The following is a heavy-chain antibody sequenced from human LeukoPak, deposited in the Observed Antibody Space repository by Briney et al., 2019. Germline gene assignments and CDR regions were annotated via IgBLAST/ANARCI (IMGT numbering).Heavy chain of an antibody. CDR3: AKDRHDYVWGSNNWFDP. Sequence: GGSLRLSCAASGFTFTTYAMSWVRQAPGKGLEWVSSISGSGGRYYADSVKGRFTISRDNSKNTLYLQMNSLRAEDTAVYYCAKDRHDYVWGSNNWFDPWGQGTLVTVSS. CDR1: GFTFTTYA. CDR2: ISGSGGR. V-gene: IGHV3-23*01. D-gene: IGHD3-16*01. J-gene: IGHJ5*02.